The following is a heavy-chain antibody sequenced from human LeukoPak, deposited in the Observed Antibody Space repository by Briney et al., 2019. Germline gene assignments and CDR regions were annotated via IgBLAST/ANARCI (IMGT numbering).Heavy chain of an antibody. J-gene: IGHJ4*02. Sequence: SETLSLTCTVSGGSISSSSHYWGWIRQPPGKGLEWIGSIYYSGSTYYNPSLESRVTISVGTSKNQFSLKVSSVTAADTAVYYCARRGASSSEEYWGQGTLVIVSS. CDR1: GGSISSSSHY. D-gene: IGHD6-6*01. V-gene: IGHV4-39*01. CDR2: IYYSGST. CDR3: ARRGASSSEEY.